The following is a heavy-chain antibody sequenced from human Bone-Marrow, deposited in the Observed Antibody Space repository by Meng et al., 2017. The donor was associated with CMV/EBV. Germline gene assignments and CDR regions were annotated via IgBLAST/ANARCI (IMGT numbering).Heavy chain of an antibody. CDR1: GFTFSSYV. V-gene: IGHV3-30*02. J-gene: IGHJ4*02. D-gene: IGHD5-18*01. CDR3: AKSGYNYGGETDY. CDR2: IQYDGSKK. Sequence: GGSLRLSCAASGFTFSSYVMHWVRQAPGKGLEWVAFIQYDGSKKYYADSVKGRFTISRDNSKNTLYLQMNSLRAEDTAVYYCAKSGYNYGGETDYWGQGTLVTVSS.